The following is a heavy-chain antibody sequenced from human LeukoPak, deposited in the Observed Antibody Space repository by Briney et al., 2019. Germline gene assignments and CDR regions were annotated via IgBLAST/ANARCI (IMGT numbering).Heavy chain of an antibody. Sequence: PSETLSLTCAVYGGSFSGYYWSWIRQPPGKGLEWIGEINHSGSTNYNPSLKSRVTISVDTSKNQFSLKLSSVTAADTAVYYCASGGYDIDWFDPWGQGTPVTVSS. CDR2: INHSGST. CDR1: GGSFSGYY. V-gene: IGHV4-34*01. CDR3: ASGGYDIDWFDP. J-gene: IGHJ5*02. D-gene: IGHD3-9*01.